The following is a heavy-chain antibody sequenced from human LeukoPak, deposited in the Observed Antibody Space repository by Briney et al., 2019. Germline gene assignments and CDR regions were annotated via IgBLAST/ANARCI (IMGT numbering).Heavy chain of an antibody. V-gene: IGHV4-39*01. D-gene: IGHD4-23*01. Sequence: PSETLSLTCTVSGGSISSSTYYWGWIRQPPGKGLEWIGSIHYSGNTYYNPSLKSRVTISVDTSKNQFSLKLSSVTAADTAVYYCARHPTYGGTPYYFNYWGQGTLVTVSS. J-gene: IGHJ4*02. CDR3: ARHPTYGGTPYYFNY. CDR1: GGSISSSTYY. CDR2: IHYSGNT.